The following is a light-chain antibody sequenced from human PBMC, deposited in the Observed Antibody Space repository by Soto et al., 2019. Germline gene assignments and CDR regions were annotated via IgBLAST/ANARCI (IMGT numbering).Light chain of an antibody. V-gene: IGKV3-15*01. CDR3: QQYNNWPRT. Sequence: EIVMTQSPVILSVSPGERATLSCRASQSVSRNLAWYQQKPGQAPRLLIHGASTRAATIPARFSGSGSGTEFTLTISSLQSEDFAVYYCQQYNNWPRTFGQGTKVDSK. J-gene: IGKJ1*01. CDR1: QSVSRN. CDR2: GAS.